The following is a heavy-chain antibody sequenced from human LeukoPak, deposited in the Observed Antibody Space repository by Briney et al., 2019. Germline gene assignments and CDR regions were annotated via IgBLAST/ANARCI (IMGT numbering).Heavy chain of an antibody. Sequence: SGTLSLTCAVSGGSIRSSNWWSWVRRPPGKGLEWIGEIYHSGSTNYNPSLKSRVTISVDKSKNQFSLRLSSVTAADTAVYYCARTIYYGSGNSHWGQGTLVTVSS. V-gene: IGHV4-4*02. CDR2: IYHSGST. CDR1: GGSIRSSNW. CDR3: ARTIYYGSGNSH. J-gene: IGHJ4*02. D-gene: IGHD3-10*01.